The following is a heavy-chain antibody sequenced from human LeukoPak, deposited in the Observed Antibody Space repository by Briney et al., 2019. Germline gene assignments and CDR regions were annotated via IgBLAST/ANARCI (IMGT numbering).Heavy chain of an antibody. CDR1: GFTFNNYA. V-gene: IGHV3-23*01. CDR2: ISGSGGST. D-gene: IGHD3-22*01. CDR3: ARESYYDSSGLYYFDY. Sequence: PGGSLRLSCAASGFTFNNYAMSWVRQAPGKGLEWVSAISGSGGSTYYADSVKGRFTISRDNAKNSLYLQMNSLRAEDTALYYCARESYYDSSGLYYFDYWGQGTLVTVSS. J-gene: IGHJ4*02.